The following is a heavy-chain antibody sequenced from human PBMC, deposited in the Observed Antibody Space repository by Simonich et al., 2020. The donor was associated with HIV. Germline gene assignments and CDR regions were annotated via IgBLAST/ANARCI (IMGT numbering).Heavy chain of an antibody. D-gene: IGHD4-17*01. CDR3: ATGRGTMVTPDY. Sequence: QAPGQGLEWMGGIILVLGKPNYAQNFQGRVPSTADNTTSTAYMELSSLRSEDTAVYYCATGRGTMVTPDYWGQGTLVTVSS. V-gene: IGHV1-69*10. CDR2: IILVLGKP. J-gene: IGHJ4*02.